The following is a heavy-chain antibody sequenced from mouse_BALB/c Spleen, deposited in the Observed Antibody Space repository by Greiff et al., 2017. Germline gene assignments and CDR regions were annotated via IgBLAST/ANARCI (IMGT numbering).Heavy chain of an antibody. CDR3: ARKGGSWFAY. Sequence: EVQRVESGGGLVKPGGSLKLSCAASGFAFSSYDMSWVRQTPEKRLEWVAYISSGGGSTYYPDTVKGRFTISRDNAKNTLYLQMSSLKSEDTAMYYCARKGGSWFAYWGQGTLVTVSA. CDR1: GFAFSSYD. J-gene: IGHJ3*01. CDR2: ISSGGGST. D-gene: IGHD3-1*01. V-gene: IGHV5-12-1*01.